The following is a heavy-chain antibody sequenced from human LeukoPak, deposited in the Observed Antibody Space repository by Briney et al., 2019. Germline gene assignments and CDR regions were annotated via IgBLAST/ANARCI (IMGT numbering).Heavy chain of an antibody. CDR2: ISSSSSSI. Sequence: GGSLRLSCAASGFTFSSYSMNWVRQAPGRGLDWVSSISSSSSSIYYADSMKGRFTISRDNVENLLFLQMNSLRAEDTAIYYCARDRKGRTYGDPYWFFDLWGRGTLVSVSS. CDR3: ARDRKGRTYGDPYWFFDL. D-gene: IGHD4-17*01. CDR1: GFTFSSYS. V-gene: IGHV3-21*06. J-gene: IGHJ2*01.